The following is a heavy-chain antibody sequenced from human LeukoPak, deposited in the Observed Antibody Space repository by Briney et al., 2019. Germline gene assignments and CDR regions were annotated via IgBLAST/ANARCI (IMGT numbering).Heavy chain of an antibody. D-gene: IGHD5-12*01. Sequence: ASVKVSCKASGGTFSSYAISWVRQAPGQGLEWMGGIIPIFGTANYAQKFQGRVTITADESTSTAYMELSSLRSEDTAVYYCARDNKPGYSGYEPTNWFDPWGQGTLVTVSS. J-gene: IGHJ5*02. V-gene: IGHV1-69*13. CDR1: GGTFSSYA. CDR2: IIPIFGTA. CDR3: ARDNKPGYSGYEPTNWFDP.